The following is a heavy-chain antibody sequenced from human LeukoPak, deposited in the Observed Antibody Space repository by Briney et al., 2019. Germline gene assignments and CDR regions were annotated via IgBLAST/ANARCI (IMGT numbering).Heavy chain of an antibody. D-gene: IGHD6-13*01. J-gene: IGHJ6*03. V-gene: IGHV3-72*01. CDR2: IRNKVNSYTT. CDR1: GFTFRDYY. Sequence: PGGSLRLSCAASGFTFRDYYMDWVRQAPGKGLEWVGRIRNKVNSYTTEYAASVKGRFTISRDDSKSSLYLQMNSLRAEDTAVYYCARGAQQLVRTYYYYYYMDVWGKGTTATVSS. CDR3: ARGAQQLVRTYYYYYYMDV.